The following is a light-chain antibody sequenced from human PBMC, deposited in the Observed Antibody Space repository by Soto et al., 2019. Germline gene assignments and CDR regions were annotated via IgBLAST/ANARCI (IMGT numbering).Light chain of an antibody. Sequence: QSVLTQPASVSGSPGQSITISCTETSSDVAEYKYVSWYQQHPGRAPKLIIYDVSNRPSGVSNRFSGSKSGSTASLTISGLQAEDEADYYCSAYTTSNALYVFGAGTKVTVL. CDR3: SAYTTSNALYV. CDR2: DVS. V-gene: IGLV2-14*03. CDR1: SSDVAEYKY. J-gene: IGLJ1*01.